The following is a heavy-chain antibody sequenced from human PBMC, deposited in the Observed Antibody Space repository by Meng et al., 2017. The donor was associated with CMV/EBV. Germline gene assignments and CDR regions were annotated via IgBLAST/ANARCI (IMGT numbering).Heavy chain of an antibody. J-gene: IGHJ6*02. CDR2: IRYDGSNK. V-gene: IGHV3-30*02. D-gene: IGHD3-22*01. CDR1: GFTFSSYG. CDR3: AKDRGYYDSSGYNPMGDYYGMDV. Sequence: GESLKISCAASGFTFSSYGMHRVRQAPGKGLEWVAFIRYDGSNKYYADSVKGRFTISRDNSKNTLYLQMNSLRAEDTAVYYCAKDRGYYDSSGYNPMGDYYGMDVWGQGTTVTVSS.